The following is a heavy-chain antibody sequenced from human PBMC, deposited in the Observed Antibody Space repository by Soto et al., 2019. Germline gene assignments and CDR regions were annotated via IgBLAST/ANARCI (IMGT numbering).Heavy chain of an antibody. J-gene: IGHJ2*01. CDR3: VRKVVGSTIRQAWWDLDF. CDR1: GFTFITYA. CDR2: ISGGGDRT. Sequence: EVQLLESGGVLVQPGGSLRLSCVGSGFTFITYAMNWVRQTPGKGLEWVSTISGGGDRTFDADTVKGRFTISRDNSKNTENLQMNGPRANYMAVYYCVRKVVGSTIRQAWWDLDFWGRGTLVTVSS. V-gene: IGHV3-23*01. D-gene: IGHD1-26*01.